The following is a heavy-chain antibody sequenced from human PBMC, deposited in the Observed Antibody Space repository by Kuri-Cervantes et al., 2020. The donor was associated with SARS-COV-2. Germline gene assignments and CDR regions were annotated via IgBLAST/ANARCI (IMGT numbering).Heavy chain of an antibody. V-gene: IGHV3-66*01. D-gene: IGHD6-19*01. Sequence: GSLRLSCAASGFTVSSNYMSWVRQAPGKGLEWVSVIYSGGSTYYADSVKGRFTISRDNSKNTLYLQMNSLRAEDTAVYYCARDPAVAGYFDYWGQGTLVTVSS. CDR3: ARDPAVAGYFDY. J-gene: IGHJ4*02. CDR2: IYSGGST. CDR1: GFTVSSNY.